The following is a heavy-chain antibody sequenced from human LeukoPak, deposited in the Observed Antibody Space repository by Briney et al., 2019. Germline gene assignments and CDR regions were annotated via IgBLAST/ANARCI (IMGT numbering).Heavy chain of an antibody. V-gene: IGHV4-34*01. J-gene: IGHJ3*02. CDR3: ARGRTFRLEWLFSNDAFDI. D-gene: IGHD3-3*01. Sequence: KPSETLSLTCAVYGGSFSGYYWSWIRQPPGKGLEWIGEINHSGSTNYNPSLKSRVTISVDTSKNQFSLKLSSVTAADTAVYYCARGRTFRLEWLFSNDAFDIWGQGTMVTVSS. CDR2: INHSGST. CDR1: GGSFSGYY.